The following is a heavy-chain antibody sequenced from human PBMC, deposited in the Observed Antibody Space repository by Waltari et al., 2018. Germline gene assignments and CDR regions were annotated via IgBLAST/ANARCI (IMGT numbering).Heavy chain of an antibody. CDR3: AGGRDVQAYCDYDWFDP. V-gene: IGHV1-8*02. J-gene: IGHJ5*02. CDR2: KNPTKGHK. D-gene: IGHD3-16*01. CDR1: GYIFNTYD. Sequence: VQLVQSGAEVVTPGASVKLSCPASGYIFNTYDINCVRQAPGQGLEGMGWKNPTKGHKGLAYNCQGRVTLTRGTAISTADMEWTSRKSDVSVPYYGAGGRDVQAYCDYDWFDPWGHGTLVTVSS.